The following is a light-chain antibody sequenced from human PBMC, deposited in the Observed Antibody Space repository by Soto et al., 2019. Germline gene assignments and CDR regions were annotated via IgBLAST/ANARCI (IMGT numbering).Light chain of an antibody. J-gene: IGLJ3*02. CDR3: TSYTTSSTGV. CDR2: QVS. V-gene: IGLV2-14*01. Sequence: QSALTQPASVSGSPGQSITISCTGTGSDVGRYNYVSWYQQYPGKVPKLMIYQVSNRPSGVPIRFSGSKSGDTASLTISGLQAEDEADYYCTSYTTSSTGVFGGGTQLTVL. CDR1: GSDVGRYNY.